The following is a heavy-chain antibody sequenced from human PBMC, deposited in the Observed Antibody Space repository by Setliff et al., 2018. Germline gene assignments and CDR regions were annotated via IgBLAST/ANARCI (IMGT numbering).Heavy chain of an antibody. CDR2: INPNSGGT. V-gene: IGHV1-2*04. J-gene: IGHJ4*02. CDR3: ARGEYSGSYDFDY. Sequence: ASVKVSCKASGYTFTGYYMHWVRQAPGQGLEWMGWINPNSGGTNYAQKFQGWVTMTRDTSISTAYMELSRLRSDDTAVYYCARGEYSGSYDFDYWGQGTLVTVSS. D-gene: IGHD1-26*01. CDR1: GYTFTGYY.